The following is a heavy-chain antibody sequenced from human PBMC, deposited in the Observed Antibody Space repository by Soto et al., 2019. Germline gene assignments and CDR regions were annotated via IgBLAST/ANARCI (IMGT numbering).Heavy chain of an antibody. Sequence: VASVKVSCKASGYTFTSYDINWVRQATGQGLEWMGWMNPNSGNTGYAQKFQGRVTMTRNTSISTAYMELSSLRSEDTAVYYCARGHRPRYYDFWSGYYGPFVGDYGMDVWGQGTTVTVSS. CDR1: GYTFTSYD. D-gene: IGHD3-3*01. CDR3: ARGHRPRYYDFWSGYYGPFVGDYGMDV. CDR2: MNPNSGNT. V-gene: IGHV1-8*01. J-gene: IGHJ6*02.